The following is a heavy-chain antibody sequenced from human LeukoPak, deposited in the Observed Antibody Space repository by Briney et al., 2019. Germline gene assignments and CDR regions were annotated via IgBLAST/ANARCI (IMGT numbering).Heavy chain of an antibody. Sequence: GGSLRLSCAASGFTFSSFEMNWVRQAPGKGLEWLSHISTSGTTTYYANSVKGRFTISRDNAENSVYLQMSSLTAEDTGLYYCARGVGRIAAAGSWGQGTLVTVSS. CDR3: ARGVGRIAAAGS. CDR1: GFTFSSFE. J-gene: IGHJ4*02. CDR2: ISTSGTTT. V-gene: IGHV3-48*03. D-gene: IGHD6-13*01.